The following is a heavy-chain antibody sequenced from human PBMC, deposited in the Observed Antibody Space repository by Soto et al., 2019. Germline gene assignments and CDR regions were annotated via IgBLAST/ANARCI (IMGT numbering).Heavy chain of an antibody. V-gene: IGHV4-31*03. D-gene: IGHD3-16*01. CDR2: IYYSGST. J-gene: IGHJ5*02. CDR1: GGPISSGGYY. Sequence: PSETLSLTCTVSGGPISSGGYYWSWIRQHPGKGLEWIGYIYYSGSTYYNPSLKSRVTISVDTSKNQFSLKLSSVTAADTAVYYCARVTRGIGGDWFDPWGQGTLVTVSS. CDR3: ARVTRGIGGDWFDP.